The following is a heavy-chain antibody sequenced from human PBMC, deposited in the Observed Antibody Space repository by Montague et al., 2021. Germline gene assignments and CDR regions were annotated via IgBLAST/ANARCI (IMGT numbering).Heavy chain of an antibody. V-gene: IGHV4-31*03. CDR2: IYYSGST. CDR1: GGSISSGGYY. Sequence: TLSLTCTVSGGSISSGGYYWSWIRQHPGKGLEWIGYIYYSGSTYYNPSLKSRVTMSIDTSKNHFSLKLNSVTAADTAVYYCARAFGEPPPPFYFYMDVWGKGTTVSVSS. CDR3: ARAFGEPPPPFYFYMDV. J-gene: IGHJ6*03. D-gene: IGHD3-10*01.